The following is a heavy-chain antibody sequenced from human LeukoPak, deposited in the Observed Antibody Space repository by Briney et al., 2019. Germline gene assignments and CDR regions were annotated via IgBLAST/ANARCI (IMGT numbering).Heavy chain of an antibody. J-gene: IGHJ4*02. CDR1: GFTFSSYA. D-gene: IGHD1-26*01. CDR2: ISGRGDST. Sequence: GGSLRLSCAASGFTFSSYAISWVRQAPGKGLEWVSAISGRGDSTYYADSVKGRFTISRDNSKNTLYLQINNLRAEDTAVYYCAKALGGSREFYFDYWGRGTLVTVSS. CDR3: AKALGGSREFYFDY. V-gene: IGHV3-23*01.